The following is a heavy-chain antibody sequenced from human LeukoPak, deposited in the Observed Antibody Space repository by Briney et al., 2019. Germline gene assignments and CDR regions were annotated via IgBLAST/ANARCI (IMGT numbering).Heavy chain of an antibody. CDR1: GDSVSSNIAA. D-gene: IGHD3-3*01. Sequence: SQTLSLTCAISGDSVSSNIAAWNWIRQSPSRGLEWLGRTYYRSKWYNDYAVSVKSRITINPDTSKNQFSLQLNSVTPEDTAVYYCAATIFGVVTPAFDYWGQGTLVTVSS. CDR2: TYYRSKWYN. V-gene: IGHV6-1*01. CDR3: AATIFGVVTPAFDY. J-gene: IGHJ4*02.